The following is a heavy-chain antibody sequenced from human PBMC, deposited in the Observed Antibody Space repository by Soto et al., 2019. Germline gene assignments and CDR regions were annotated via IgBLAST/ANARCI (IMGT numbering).Heavy chain of an antibody. CDR1: GFSLSTTYVG. CDR2: IYWNDDK. V-gene: IGHV2-5*01. J-gene: IGHJ4*02. Sequence: SGPTLVNATQTLPLSCTFSGFSLSTTYVGVGWCRQPPGMALAWLALIYWNDDKRYSPSLKSRLTITKDPSKNQVVLTMTDIGPVDTATYYCAHRHPQCSGGGCKPKYFDYWGQGTLVTVSS. CDR3: AHRHPQCSGGGCKPKYFDY. D-gene: IGHD2-15*01.